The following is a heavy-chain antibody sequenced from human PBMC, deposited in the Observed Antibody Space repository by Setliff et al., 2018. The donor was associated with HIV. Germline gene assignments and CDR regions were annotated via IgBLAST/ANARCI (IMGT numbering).Heavy chain of an antibody. V-gene: IGHV4-59*01. CDR3: ATSLNGDSEPWYFDF. J-gene: IGHJ2*01. D-gene: IGHD4-17*01. CDR1: GGSISTYY. CDR2: IYFTGSS. Sequence: SETLSLTCTVSGGSISTYYWSWIRQPPGKGLEWIGSIYFTGSSDNNPSLKSRVTISLDTPKNQLSLNLKSVTAADTAVYYCATSLNGDSEPWYFDFWGRGSLVTVSS.